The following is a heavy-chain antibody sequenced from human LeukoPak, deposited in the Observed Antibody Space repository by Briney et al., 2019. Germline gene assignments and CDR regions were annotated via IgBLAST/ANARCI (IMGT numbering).Heavy chain of an antibody. CDR3: TRDWGYDYVWGSYRYSNY. J-gene: IGHJ4*02. D-gene: IGHD3-16*02. CDR1: GFTFGVYA. V-gene: IGHV3-49*03. CDR2: IRSNAYDGTT. Sequence: GGSLRLSCTASGFTFGVYAMSWFRQAPGKGLEWVGFIRSNAYDGTTEYAASVKGRFTISRDDSKSIAYLQMDSLKTEDTAVYYCTRDWGYDYVWGSYRYSNYWGQGTLVTVSS.